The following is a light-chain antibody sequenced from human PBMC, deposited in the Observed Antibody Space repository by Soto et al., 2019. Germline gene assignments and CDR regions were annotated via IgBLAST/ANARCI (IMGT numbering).Light chain of an antibody. V-gene: IGLV2-14*01. CDR2: GVS. J-gene: IGLJ3*02. Sequence: QSALTQPASVSGSPGQSITISCTGSNRDVGGYDYVSWYQQSPGKAPKLLIYGVSTRPSGVSNRFSGSKSGNTASLTISGLQAEDEADYYCSAYSRGSTLLLFGGGTKVTVL. CDR1: NRDVGGYDY. CDR3: SAYSRGSTLLL.